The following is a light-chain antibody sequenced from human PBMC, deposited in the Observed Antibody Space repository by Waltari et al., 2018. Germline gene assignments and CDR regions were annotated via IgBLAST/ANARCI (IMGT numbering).Light chain of an antibody. CDR2: YAN. CDR3: QHGNSYPFT. J-gene: IGKJ3*01. V-gene: IGKV1-13*02. Sequence: QMSQSRRSLSPSVGDRVTITCRASQGVSSYLNWYQQKPGKAPKLLIYYANSLASGVPSRFSGSGSGTEFTLTISSLQPEDFATYYCQHGNSYPFTFGPGTKLDIK. CDR1: QGVSSY.